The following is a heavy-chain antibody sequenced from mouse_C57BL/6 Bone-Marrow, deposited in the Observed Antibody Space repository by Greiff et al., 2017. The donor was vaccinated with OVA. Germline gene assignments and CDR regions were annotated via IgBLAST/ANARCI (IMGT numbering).Heavy chain of an antibody. V-gene: IGHV2-2*01. CDR3: ARKGTGAY. CDR1: GFSLTSYG. Sequence: QVQLKQSGPGLVQPSQSLSITCTVSGFSLTSYGVHWVRQSPGKGLEWLGVIWSGGSTAYNAAFIYRLSISKDNSKSQVFFKMNSLQADDTAIDYCARKGTGAYWGQGTLVTVSA. CDR2: IWSGGST. J-gene: IGHJ3*01. D-gene: IGHD3-3*01.